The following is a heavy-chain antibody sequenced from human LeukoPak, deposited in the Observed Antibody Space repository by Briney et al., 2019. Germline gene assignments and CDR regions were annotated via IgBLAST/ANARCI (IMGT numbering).Heavy chain of an antibody. CDR1: GGSISSGDYY. J-gene: IGHJ4*02. CDR3: ARESSTYYYDSSCYYYFDY. V-gene: IGHV4-30-4*02. CDR2: MYYSGST. Sequence: SETLSLTCTVSGGSISSGDYYWGWIRQPPGKGLEWIGYMYYSGSTYYNPSRKSGVTISVNRAKNQFSLKLRAVPAERRDLYYCARESSTYYYDSSCYYYFDYWGQGTLVTVSS. D-gene: IGHD3-22*01.